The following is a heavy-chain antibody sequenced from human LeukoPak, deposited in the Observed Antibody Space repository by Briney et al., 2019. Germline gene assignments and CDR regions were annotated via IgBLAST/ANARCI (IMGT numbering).Heavy chain of an antibody. CDR1: GYTFTSYA. CDR3: ARGRLGDYYDSSGYSTAYWYFDL. V-gene: IGHV1-8*02. Sequence: VASVKVSCKASGYTFTSYAMNWVRQATGQGLEWMGWMNPNSGNTGYAQKFQGRVTMTRNTSISTAYMELSSLRSEDTAVYYCARGRLGDYYDSSGYSTAYWYFDLWGRGTLVTVSS. CDR2: MNPNSGNT. J-gene: IGHJ2*01. D-gene: IGHD3-22*01.